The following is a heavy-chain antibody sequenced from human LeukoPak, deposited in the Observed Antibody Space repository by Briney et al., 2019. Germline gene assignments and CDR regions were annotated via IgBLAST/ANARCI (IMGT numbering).Heavy chain of an antibody. CDR2: ISGSGGST. CDR1: GFTFSSYA. D-gene: IGHD2-21*01. Sequence: GGSLRLSCAASGFTFSSYAMSWVRQAPGKGLEWVSAISGSGGSTYYADSVKGRFTISRDNSKNTLYLQMNSLRAEDTAVYYCARDLETYCGGDCYYGYWGQGTLVTVSS. J-gene: IGHJ4*02. CDR3: ARDLETYCGGDCYYGY. V-gene: IGHV3-23*01.